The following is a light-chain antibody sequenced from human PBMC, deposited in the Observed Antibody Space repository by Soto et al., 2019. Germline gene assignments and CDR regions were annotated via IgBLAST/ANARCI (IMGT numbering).Light chain of an antibody. CDR2: DVN. V-gene: IGLV2-11*01. Sequence: QSALTQPRSVSGSPGQSVTISCTGASGDIGGYNYVSWYQHHPGKAPKLIIFDVNMRPSGVPDRFSGSKSGNTASLTISGLQAEDEADYYCCSYAGSSLVFGGGTKVTVL. CDR1: SGDIGGYNY. J-gene: IGLJ2*01. CDR3: CSYAGSSLV.